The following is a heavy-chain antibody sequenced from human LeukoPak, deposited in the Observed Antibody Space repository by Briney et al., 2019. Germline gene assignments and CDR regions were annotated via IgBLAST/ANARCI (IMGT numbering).Heavy chain of an antibody. D-gene: IGHD3-16*01. J-gene: IGHJ4*02. CDR2: IHHSGST. CDR3: ATFRWGVGFEY. V-gene: IGHV4-34*01. CDR1: GGSFSGSFSDYY. Sequence: PSETLSLTCAVYGGSFSGSFSDYYWTCIRQTPGKGLEWIGEIHHSGSTNYNPPLKSRVTISVDTSKNQFSLKLNSLTAADTAVYYCATFRWGVGFEYWGQGTLATVSS.